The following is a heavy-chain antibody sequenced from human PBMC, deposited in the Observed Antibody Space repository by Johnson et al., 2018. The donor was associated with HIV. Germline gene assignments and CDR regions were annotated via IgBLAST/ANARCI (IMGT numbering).Heavy chain of an antibody. CDR3: ALDIDYDSRG. CDR1: GFTFSSYA. D-gene: IGHD3-22*01. J-gene: IGHJ3*01. V-gene: IGHV3-23*04. Sequence: VQLVESGGGVVRPGGSLRLSCAASGFTFSSYAMSWVRQAPGKGLQWVSTVTGSDSSSYYADSVKGRFTISRDNSKNTLYLQMNSLRAEDTAVYYCALDIDYDSRGWGQGTMVTVSS. CDR2: VTGSDSSS.